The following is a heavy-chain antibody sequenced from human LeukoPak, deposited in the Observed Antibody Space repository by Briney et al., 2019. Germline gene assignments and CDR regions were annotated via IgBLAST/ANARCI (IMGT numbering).Heavy chain of an antibody. V-gene: IGHV4-34*01. D-gene: IGHD2-2*01. CDR3: ARARLLRRVVPAATNWFDP. CDR1: GGSFSGYY. J-gene: IGHJ5*02. Sequence: SETLSLTCAVYGGSFSGYYWSWIRQPPGKGLEWIGEINHSGSTNYNPSLKSRVTRSVDTSKNQFSLKLSSVAAADTAVYYCARARLLRRVVPAATNWFDPWGQGTLVTVSS. CDR2: INHSGST.